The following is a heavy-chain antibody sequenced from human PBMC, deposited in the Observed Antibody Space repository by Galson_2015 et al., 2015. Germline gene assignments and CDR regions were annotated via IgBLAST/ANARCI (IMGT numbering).Heavy chain of an antibody. CDR2: INHSGST. CDR1: GGSFSGYY. J-gene: IGHJ6*03. CDR3: ARSGGYGQYNYYYYMDV. V-gene: IGHV4-34*01. Sequence: ETLSLTCAVYGGSFSGYYWSWIRQPPGKGLEWIGEINHSGSTNYNPSLKSRVTISVDTSKNQFSLKLSSVTAADTAVYYCARSGGYGQYNYYYYMDVWGKGTTVTVSS. D-gene: IGHD5-12*01.